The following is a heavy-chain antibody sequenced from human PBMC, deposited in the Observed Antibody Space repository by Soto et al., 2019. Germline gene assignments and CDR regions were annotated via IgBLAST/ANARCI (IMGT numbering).Heavy chain of an antibody. CDR1: GDTFTSYY. CDR2: INPSGGST. Sequence: ASVKVSCKASGDTFTSYYMHWVRQAPGQGLEWMGIINPSGGSTSYAQKFQGRVTMTRDTSTSTVYMELSSLRSEDTAVYYCARDLRVSTVTTTDNWFEPWGQGTLVTVSS. D-gene: IGHD4-17*01. CDR3: ARDLRVSTVTTTDNWFEP. J-gene: IGHJ5*02. V-gene: IGHV1-46*01.